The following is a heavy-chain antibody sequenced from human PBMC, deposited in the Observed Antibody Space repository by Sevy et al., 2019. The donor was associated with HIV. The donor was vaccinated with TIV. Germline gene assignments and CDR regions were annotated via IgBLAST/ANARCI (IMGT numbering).Heavy chain of an antibody. CDR3: AKEAKEYCSGGSCYGSTFDY. CDR1: GFSFSDYG. J-gene: IGHJ4*02. D-gene: IGHD2-15*01. Sequence: GGSLRLSCEVFGFSFSDYGMHWVRQAPGKGLEWVAGISDGGTVTYYAESVKGRFTMSRDTSKNTVYVEMNSLRVEDTAVYYCAKEAKEYCSGGSCYGSTFDYWGQGTLVTVSS. CDR2: ISDGGTVT. V-gene: IGHV3-23*01.